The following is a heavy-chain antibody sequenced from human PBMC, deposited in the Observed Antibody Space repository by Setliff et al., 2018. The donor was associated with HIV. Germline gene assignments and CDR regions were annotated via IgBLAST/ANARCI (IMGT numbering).Heavy chain of an antibody. V-gene: IGHV5-51*01. CDR1: GYFFLSSW. Sequence: GESLKISCQGSGYFFLSSWIGWVRQVPGKGLEWVAIIYPGDSETRYSPSFEGQVTVSADKSITTAYLQWSSLRASDTATYYCTKHPLRPGIAGYFYYIDAWGTGTTVTVSS. D-gene: IGHD2-21*01. CDR3: TKHPLRPGIAGYFYYIDA. J-gene: IGHJ6*03. CDR2: IYPGDSET.